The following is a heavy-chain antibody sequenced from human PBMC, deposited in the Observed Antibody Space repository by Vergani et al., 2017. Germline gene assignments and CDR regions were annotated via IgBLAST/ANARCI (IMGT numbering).Heavy chain of an antibody. D-gene: IGHD4-23*01. V-gene: IGHV4-61*02. Sequence: QVQLQESGPGLVKPSQTLSLTCTVSGASINNDFYYWHWIRQPAGKGLEWIGRIYVSGITDYNSSLQSRVSMSVDTSKNQFSRTLTSVTAADTAVYYCARDNKQLRPRAFYLWGQGTMVTVSS. CDR3: ARDNKQLRPRAFYL. CDR1: GASINNDFYY. J-gene: IGHJ3*01. CDR2: IYVSGIT.